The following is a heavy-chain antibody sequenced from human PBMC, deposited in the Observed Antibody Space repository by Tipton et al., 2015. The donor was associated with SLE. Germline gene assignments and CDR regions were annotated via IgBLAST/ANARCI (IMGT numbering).Heavy chain of an antibody. J-gene: IGHJ6*02. V-gene: IGHV4-39*07. CDR1: GGSISSSSYY. CDR3: ASRSFLYGMDV. CDR2: MYYSGST. Sequence: TLSLTCTVSGGSISSSSYYWDWIRQPPGKGLEWIGNMYYSGSTYYNPSPKSRVTISVDTSKNQFSLKLSSVTAADTTVYYCASRSFLYGMDVWGQGTTVTVSS.